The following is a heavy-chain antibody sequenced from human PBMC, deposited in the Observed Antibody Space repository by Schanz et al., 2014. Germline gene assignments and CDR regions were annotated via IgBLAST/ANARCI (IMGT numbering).Heavy chain of an antibody. CDR1: GYTFTTYA. D-gene: IGHD3-9*01. CDR3: AKAEYDILTGSYSRLDP. V-gene: IGHV1-18*01. Sequence: QVQLVQSGAEVKKPGASVRVSCKASGYTFTTYAMSWVRQAPGQGLVWVGWISVYTGNTKYGQKVQGRVTMTADTSTNTAYMELRSLRSDDTAVYYCAKAEYDILTGSYSRLDPWGQGTLVTVSS. CDR2: ISVYTGNT. J-gene: IGHJ5*02.